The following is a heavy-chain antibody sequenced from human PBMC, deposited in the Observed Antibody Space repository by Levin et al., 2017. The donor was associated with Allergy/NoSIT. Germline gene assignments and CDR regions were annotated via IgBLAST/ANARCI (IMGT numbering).Heavy chain of an antibody. J-gene: IGHJ3*02. V-gene: IGHV4-31*03. CDR2: IYYSGST. CDR3: ASYCSSTSCHTHLADAFDI. D-gene: IGHD2-2*01. CDR1: GGSISSGGYY. Sequence: LRLSCTVSGGSISSGGYYWSWIRQHPGTGLEWIGYIYYSGSTYYNPSLKSRVTISVDTSKNQFSLKLSSVTAADTAVYYCASYCSSTSCHTHLADAFDIWGQGTMVTVSS.